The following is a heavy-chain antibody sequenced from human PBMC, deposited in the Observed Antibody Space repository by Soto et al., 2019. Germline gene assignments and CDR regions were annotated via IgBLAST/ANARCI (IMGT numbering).Heavy chain of an antibody. V-gene: IGHV1-69*13. J-gene: IGHJ6*02. Sequence: SVKVSCKASGGTFSSYAISWVRQAPGQGLEWMGGIIPIFGTANYAQKFQGRVTITADESTSTAYMELSSLRSEDTAVYYCARGERAYCGGDCYSPYGMDVCGQGTTVTVSS. D-gene: IGHD2-21*02. CDR1: GGTFSSYA. CDR2: IIPIFGTA. CDR3: ARGERAYCGGDCYSPYGMDV.